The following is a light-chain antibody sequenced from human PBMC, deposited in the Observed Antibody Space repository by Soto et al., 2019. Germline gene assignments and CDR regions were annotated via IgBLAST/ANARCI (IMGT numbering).Light chain of an antibody. CDR2: AAS. CDR3: QQLNSYPALT. CDR1: QGISSY. V-gene: IGKV1-9*01. Sequence: DIQLTQSPSFLSASVGDRVTITCRASQGISSYLAWYQQKPGKAPKLLIYAASTLQSGVPSRFSGSGSGTEFTLTISSRQPEVFETSYCQQLNSYPALTFGGGTKVEIK. J-gene: IGKJ4*01.